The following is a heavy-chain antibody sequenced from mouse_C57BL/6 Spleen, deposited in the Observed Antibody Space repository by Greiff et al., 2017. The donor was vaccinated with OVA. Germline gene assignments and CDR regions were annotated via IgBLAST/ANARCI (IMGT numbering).Heavy chain of an antibody. J-gene: IGHJ4*01. Sequence: QVQLQQPGAELVKPGASVKLSCKASGYTFTSYWMHWVKQRPGQGLEWIGMIHPNSGSTNYNEKFKSKATLTVDKSSSTAYMQLSSLTSEDSAVYYCARGPHYGSSYDYAMDDWGQGTSVTVSS. CDR1: GYTFTSYW. CDR2: IHPNSGST. CDR3: ARGPHYGSSYDYAMDD. D-gene: IGHD1-1*01. V-gene: IGHV1-64*01.